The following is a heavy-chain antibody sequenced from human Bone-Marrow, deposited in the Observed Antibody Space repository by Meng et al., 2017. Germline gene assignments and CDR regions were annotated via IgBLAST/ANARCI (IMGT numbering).Heavy chain of an antibody. CDR3: ARDGGYGDYVGFAFDI. J-gene: IGHJ3*02. D-gene: IGHD4-17*01. CDR2: IIPIFGTA. V-gene: IGHV1-69*05. CDR1: RGTFSSYA. Sequence: SVKVSCKASRGTFSSYAISWVRQAPGQGLEWMGGIIPIFGTANYAQKFQGRVTITTDESTSTAYMELSSLRSEDTAVYYCARDGGYGDYVGFAFDIWGQGTMVTVSS.